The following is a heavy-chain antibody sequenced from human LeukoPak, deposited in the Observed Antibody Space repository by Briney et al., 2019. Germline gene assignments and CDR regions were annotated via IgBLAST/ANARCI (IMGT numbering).Heavy chain of an antibody. J-gene: IGHJ4*02. CDR2: INPNSGGT. CDR1: GYTFTGYY. V-gene: IGHV1-2*04. D-gene: IGHD4-23*01. Sequence: GASVKVSCKASGYTFTGYYMHWVRPAPGQGLEWMGWINPNSGGTNYAQKFQGWVTMTRDTSISTAYMELSRLRSDDTAVYYCARVYGGNHGDYWGQGTLVTVSS. CDR3: ARVYGGNHGDY.